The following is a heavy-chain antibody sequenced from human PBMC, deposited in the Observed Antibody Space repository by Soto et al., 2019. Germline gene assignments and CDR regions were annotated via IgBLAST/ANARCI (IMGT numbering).Heavy chain of an antibody. CDR1: GFTFSNSA. CDR2: ITNTGTTM. J-gene: IGHJ4*01. Sequence: EVHLVESGGGLVKPGESLRLSCAASGFTFSNSAMNWVRQAPGKGLEWVASITNTGTTMHYGDSVRGRFTISRDNAKNSLFLQMNSLRVEDTAVYYCARDNGARDDYWGQGTLVTVSS. D-gene: IGHD1-26*01. V-gene: IGHV3-21*01. CDR3: ARDNGARDDY.